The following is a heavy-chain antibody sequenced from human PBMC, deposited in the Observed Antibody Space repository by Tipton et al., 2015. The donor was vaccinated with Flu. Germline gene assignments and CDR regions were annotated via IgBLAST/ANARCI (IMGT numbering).Heavy chain of an antibody. D-gene: IGHD6-13*01. J-gene: IGHJ4*02. CDR1: GFTLSSSW. CDR3: VKSIAAVDYS. Sequence: GSLRLSCAASGFTLSSSWMSWVRQAPGKGLEWVANINQDGSVRYYVDSVKGRFTISRDNAKNPLYLQMNSLRAEDTAVYYCVKSIAAVDYSWGQGTLVTVSS. CDR2: INQDGSVR. V-gene: IGHV3-7*03.